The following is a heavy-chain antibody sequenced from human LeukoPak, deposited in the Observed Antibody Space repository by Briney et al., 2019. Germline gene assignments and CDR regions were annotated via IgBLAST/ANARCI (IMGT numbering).Heavy chain of an antibody. CDR3: ARDRPGRYCSRTSCYTASPFDP. CDR2: IIPIFGTT. CDR1: GSTFTSYA. V-gene: IGHV1-69*13. J-gene: IGHJ5*02. D-gene: IGHD2-2*02. Sequence: ASVKVSCKASGSTFTSYAISWLRQAPGQRLEWMGGIIPIFGTTHYSQKFQGRVTITADESTRTAYMELRSLRSEDTAVYYCARDRPGRYCSRTSCYTASPFDPWGQGTLVTVSS.